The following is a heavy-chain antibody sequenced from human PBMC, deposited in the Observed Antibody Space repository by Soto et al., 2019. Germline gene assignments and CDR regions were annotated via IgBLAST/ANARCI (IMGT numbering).Heavy chain of an antibody. D-gene: IGHD6-6*01. CDR2: INPRGGST. V-gene: IGHV1-46*02. CDR3: ARDSIVARYYFDY. J-gene: IGHJ4*02. Sequence: ASAEVCCKASGYSFNRYYIHWVRQETGQGLEWMGIINPRGGSTTYAQKFQGRVTLTSDTSTSTAYMELSRLRSEDTAVYFCARDSIVARYYFDYWGQGTPVTVSS. CDR1: GYSFNRYY.